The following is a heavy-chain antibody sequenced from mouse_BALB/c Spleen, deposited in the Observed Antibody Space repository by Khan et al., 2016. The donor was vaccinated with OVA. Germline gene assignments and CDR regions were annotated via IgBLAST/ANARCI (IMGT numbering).Heavy chain of an antibody. Sequence: VQLQQSGPELMKPGASVKISCKASGYSFTTYYIHWVLQSHGKSLDWIGYIDPFSGDTTYNQKFKGKATLTVDKSSSTAYIHLNNLTSEESAVYYSTRKGCVAWFTYWGQGTLVTGSA. CDR1: GYSFTTYY. V-gene: IGHV1S135*01. CDR2: IDPFSGDT. CDR3: TRKGCVAWFTY. J-gene: IGHJ3*01.